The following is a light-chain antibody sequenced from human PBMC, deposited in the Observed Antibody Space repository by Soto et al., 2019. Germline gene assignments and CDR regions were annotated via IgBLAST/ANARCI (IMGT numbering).Light chain of an antibody. CDR1: QSISSW. J-gene: IGKJ1*01. CDR2: DAS. Sequence: DIQMTQSPSTLSASVGDRVTITCRASQSISSWLAWYQQKPGKAPKILIYDASSLESGVPSRFSGSGSGTEFTLTISSLQPDDFANYYCQQYNSYRTFGQGTKVEIK. V-gene: IGKV1-5*01. CDR3: QQYNSYRT.